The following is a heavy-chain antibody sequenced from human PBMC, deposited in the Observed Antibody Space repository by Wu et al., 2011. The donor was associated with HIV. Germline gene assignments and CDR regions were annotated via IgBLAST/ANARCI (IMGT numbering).Heavy chain of an antibody. CDR1: GGSFSSYA. CDR2: IIPMFNTA. Sequence: QVQVVQSGAEVKKPGSSVKVSCKASGGSFSSYAVSWVRLAPGQGLEWMGRIIPMFNTANYAQKFQDRVTITADKSTSTAYMELSSLRSEDTGLYYCARVRRDGYNKYYFDYGARNPGHRLL. J-gene: IGHJ4*01. CDR3: ARVRRDGYNKYYFD. V-gene: IGHV1-69*14. D-gene: IGHD5-24*01.